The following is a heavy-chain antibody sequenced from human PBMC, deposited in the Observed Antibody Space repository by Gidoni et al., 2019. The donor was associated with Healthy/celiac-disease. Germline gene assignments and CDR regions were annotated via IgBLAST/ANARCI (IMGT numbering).Heavy chain of an antibody. V-gene: IGHV4-34*01. CDR3: ARGLGMATIFY. CDR1: GGSFSGYY. D-gene: IGHD5-12*01. Sequence: QVQLQQWGAGLLKPSETLSLTCAVYGGSFSGYYWSWIRQPPGKGLEWIGEINHSGSTNYNPSLKSRVTISVDTSKNQFSLKLSSVTAADTAVYYCARGLGMATIFYWGQGTLVTVSS. J-gene: IGHJ4*02. CDR2: INHSGST.